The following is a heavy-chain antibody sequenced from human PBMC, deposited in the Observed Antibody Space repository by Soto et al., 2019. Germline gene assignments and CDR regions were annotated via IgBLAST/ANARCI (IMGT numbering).Heavy chain of an antibody. CDR2: TNAGNGNT. V-gene: IGHV1-3*01. Sequence: QVHLVQSGAEVKKPGASVKVSCKASGYTFSNYGIHWVRQAPGQRLEWMGWTNAGNGNTKYSEKFQDRVTITRDTSASTAYLELSSLRSEDTAVYYCARSGYSSGWYHWYFDFWGRGTLVTVSS. D-gene: IGHD6-19*01. CDR1: GYTFSNYG. J-gene: IGHJ2*01. CDR3: ARSGYSSGWYHWYFDF.